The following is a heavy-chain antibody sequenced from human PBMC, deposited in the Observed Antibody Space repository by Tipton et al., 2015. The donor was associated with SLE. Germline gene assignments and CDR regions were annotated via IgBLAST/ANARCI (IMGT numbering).Heavy chain of an antibody. Sequence: TLSLTCTVSGGSISNHHWCWIWQSAGRGLEWIGRIYSSGERDYNPSLRSRVTMSIDASQNRVSLRLKSVSAADTAVYYCSRGSDGGYVRYFDVWGPGTLVTVSS. D-gene: IGHD5-12*01. V-gene: IGHV4-4*07. J-gene: IGHJ2*01. CDR1: GGSISNHH. CDR2: IYSSGER. CDR3: SRGSDGGYVRYFDV.